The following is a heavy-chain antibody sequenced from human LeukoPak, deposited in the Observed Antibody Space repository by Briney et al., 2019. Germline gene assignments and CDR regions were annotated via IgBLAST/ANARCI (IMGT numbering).Heavy chain of an antibody. V-gene: IGHV4-61*02. Sequence: KPSETLSLTCTVSGGSISSGNYYWSWIRQPAGKGLEWIGRIYTSGSTKYNPSLKSRVTISVDTSKNQFSLNLSSVTAADTAVYYCAIIAARPEYYYYMDVWGKGTTVTVSS. D-gene: IGHD6-6*01. J-gene: IGHJ6*03. CDR3: AIIAARPEYYYYMDV. CDR1: GGSISSGNYY. CDR2: IYTSGST.